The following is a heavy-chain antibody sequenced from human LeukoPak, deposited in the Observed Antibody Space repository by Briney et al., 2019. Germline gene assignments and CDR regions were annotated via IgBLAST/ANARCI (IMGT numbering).Heavy chain of an antibody. CDR3: ANLGPPGRDHYLES. J-gene: IGHJ4*02. Sequence: PGGSLRLSCAASGFTFDDYAMHWVRQAPGKGPEWVANINQVGSSKYFVDSVKGRFIISRDNAKNSLYLQMNSLRDEDTAVYYCANLGPPGRDHYLESWGQGTLVTVSS. CDR2: INQVGSSK. CDR1: GFTFDDYA. D-gene: IGHD5-24*01. V-gene: IGHV3-7*01.